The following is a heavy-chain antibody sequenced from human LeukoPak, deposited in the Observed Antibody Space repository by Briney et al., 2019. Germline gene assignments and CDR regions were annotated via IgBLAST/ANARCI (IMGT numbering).Heavy chain of an antibody. Sequence: GGSLRLSCAASGFTFSTYAMHWVRQAPGKGLEYVSSISSNGGTTYYANSVKGRFTISRDNSKDTLYLQMGSLRSEDMAVYYCARRAVTTDPQHWYFDLWGRGTLVTVSS. CDR2: ISSNGGTT. CDR3: ARRAVTTDPQHWYFDL. D-gene: IGHD4-11*01. V-gene: IGHV3-64*01. CDR1: GFTFSTYA. J-gene: IGHJ2*01.